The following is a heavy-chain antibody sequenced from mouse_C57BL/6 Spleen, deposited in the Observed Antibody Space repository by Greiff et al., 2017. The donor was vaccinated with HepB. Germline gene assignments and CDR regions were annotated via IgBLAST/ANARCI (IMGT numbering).Heavy chain of an antibody. CDR2: ISDGGSYT. CDR3: ARQGPGYVYYFDY. Sequence: DVKLVESGGGLVKPGGSLKLSCAASGFTFSSYAMSWVRQTPEKRLEWVATISDGGSYTYYPDNVKGRFTISRDNAKNNLYLQMSHLKSEDTAMYYCARQGPGYVYYFDYWGQGTTLTVSS. V-gene: IGHV5-4*03. J-gene: IGHJ2*01. CDR1: GFTFSSYA.